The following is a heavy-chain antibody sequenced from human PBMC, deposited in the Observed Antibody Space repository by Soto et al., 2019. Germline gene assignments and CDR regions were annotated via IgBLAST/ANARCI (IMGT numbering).Heavy chain of an antibody. Sequence: QVQLVQSGAEVKKPGASVKVSCKASGYTFTSYDINWVRQATGQGPEWMGWMNPNNGNTGYAQKFQGRVTMTRNTSISTAYRELGSLRSEATAVYYCARNQGGDSGGRGFDPWGQGTLVTFSA. D-gene: IGHD4-17*01. CDR3: ARNQGGDSGGRGFDP. J-gene: IGHJ5*02. CDR1: GYTFTSYD. V-gene: IGHV1-8*01. CDR2: MNPNNGNT.